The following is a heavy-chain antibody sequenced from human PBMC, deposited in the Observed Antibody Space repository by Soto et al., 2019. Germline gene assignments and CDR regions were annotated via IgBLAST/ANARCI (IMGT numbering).Heavy chain of an antibody. J-gene: IGHJ4*02. CDR1: GGSISSSSYY. D-gene: IGHD1-26*01. V-gene: IGHV4-39*01. CDR3: ARHEIVGATRFDY. CDR2: IYYSGST. Sequence: SETLSLTCTVSGGSISSSSYYWGWIRQPPGKGLEWIGSIYYSGSTYYNPSLKSRVTISVDTSKNQFSLKLSSVTAADTAVYYCARHEIVGATRFDYWGQGTLVTVSS.